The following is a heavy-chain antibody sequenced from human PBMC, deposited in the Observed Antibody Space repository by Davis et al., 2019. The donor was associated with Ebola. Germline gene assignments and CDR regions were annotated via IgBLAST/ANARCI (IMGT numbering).Heavy chain of an antibody. D-gene: IGHD3-16*01. V-gene: IGHV1-24*01. Sequence: ASVKVSCKVSGYTLTELSMHWVRQAPGNGLEWMGRFDPKYGETIYAQKFQGRLTLTDDTSTDTAYMELSSLRSKDTAVYYCAVGGQDGGFDYWGQGTLVTVSS. J-gene: IGHJ4*02. CDR3: AVGGQDGGFDY. CDR1: GYTLTELS. CDR2: FDPKYGET.